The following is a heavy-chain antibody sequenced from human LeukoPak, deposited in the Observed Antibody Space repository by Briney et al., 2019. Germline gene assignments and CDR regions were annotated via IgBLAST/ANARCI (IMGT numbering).Heavy chain of an antibody. CDR2: IKQDGTEK. V-gene: IGHV3-7*04. CDR1: GLNLSTYW. CDR3: TRGGGGRYFDY. Sequence: GGSLRLSCEGSGLNLSTYWMSWVRQAPGKGLEWVANIKQDGTEKYYVDSVKGRFTISRDNAKNSLYLQMNTLRGEDTAVYYCTRGGGGRYFDYWGQGALVSVSS. D-gene: IGHD3-16*01. J-gene: IGHJ4*02.